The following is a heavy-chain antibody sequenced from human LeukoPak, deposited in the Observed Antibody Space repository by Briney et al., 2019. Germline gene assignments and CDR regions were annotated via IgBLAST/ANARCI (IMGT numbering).Heavy chain of an antibody. CDR3: ARTYFAPYYFDY. CDR1: GGSISSYY. D-gene: IGHD3-10*01. J-gene: IGHJ4*02. Sequence: SETLSLTCTVSGGSISSYYWSRIRQPPGKGLEWIGYIYYSGSTNYNPSLKSRVTISVDTSKNQFSLKLSSVTAADTAVYYCARTYFAPYYFDYWGQGTLVTVSS. V-gene: IGHV4-59*01. CDR2: IYYSGST.